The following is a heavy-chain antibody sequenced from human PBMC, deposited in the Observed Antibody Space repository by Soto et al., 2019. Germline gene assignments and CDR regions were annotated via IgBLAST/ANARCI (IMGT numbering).Heavy chain of an antibody. CDR2: VYYSGST. J-gene: IGHJ4*02. D-gene: IGHD5-18*01. CDR3: ATHTAMVLFDY. CDR1: GGTISNYY. V-gene: IGHV4-59*08. Sequence: SETLSLTCTVSGGTISNYYWSWIRQPPGKGLEWIGYVYYSGSTNYNPSLKSRITISIDMPKNQFSLNLSSVTAADTAVYYCATHTAMVLFDYRGRGPLVT.